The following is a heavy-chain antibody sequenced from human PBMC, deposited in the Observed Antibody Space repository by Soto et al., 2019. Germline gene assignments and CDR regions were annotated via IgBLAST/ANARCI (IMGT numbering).Heavy chain of an antibody. CDR1: GVAFSFYS. Sequence: EVALLESGGGLVQPGGSLRLSCEVSGVAFSFYSMSWVRQAPGKGLEWVAIISGNGATTYYAASGKGRFTFSRDNSKNTVHLQMNSLRGEDTAVYYCAKDRGGFTSGWEFFDFWGQGNLVTGSS. V-gene: IGHV3-23*01. CDR2: ISGNGATT. J-gene: IGHJ4*02. CDR3: AKDRGGFTSGWEFFDF. D-gene: IGHD6-19*01.